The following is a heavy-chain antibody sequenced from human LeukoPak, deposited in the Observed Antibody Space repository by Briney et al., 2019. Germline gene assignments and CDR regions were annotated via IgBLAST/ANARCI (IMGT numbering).Heavy chain of an antibody. CDR1: GFTFSSYG. CDR3: AKVPRSSLGY. D-gene: IGHD3-10*01. Sequence: PGGSLRLSCAASGFTFSSYGMHWVRQAPGKGLEWVAVISYDGSDKYSADSVKGRFTISRDNSKNTLYLQMNSLRVEDTAIYYCAKVPRSSLGYWGQGTLVTVSS. J-gene: IGHJ4*02. V-gene: IGHV3-30*18. CDR2: ISYDGSDK.